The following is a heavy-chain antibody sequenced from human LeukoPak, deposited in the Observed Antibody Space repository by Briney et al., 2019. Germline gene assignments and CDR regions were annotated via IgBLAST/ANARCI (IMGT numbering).Heavy chain of an antibody. Sequence: GGPLRLSCAASGFTFSSYGMHWVRQAPGKGLGWVAFIRYDGSNKYYADSVKGRFTISRDNSKNTLYLQMNSLRAEDTAVYYCAKDLGYDFWSGYSAALDYWGQGTLVTVSS. J-gene: IGHJ4*02. D-gene: IGHD3-3*01. CDR1: GFTFSSYG. CDR3: AKDLGYDFWSGYSAALDY. V-gene: IGHV3-30*02. CDR2: IRYDGSNK.